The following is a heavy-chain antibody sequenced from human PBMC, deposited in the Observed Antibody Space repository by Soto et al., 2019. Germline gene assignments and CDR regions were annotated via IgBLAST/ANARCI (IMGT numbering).Heavy chain of an antibody. D-gene: IGHD2-8*02. CDR2: IYYSGYT. Sequence: ETLSLTCTVSGGSISSSSYYWGWIRQPPGKGLEWIGSIYYSGYTYYNPSLKSRVTISVDTSKNQFSLKLTSVTAADTAVYYCARDKITGLFDYWGQGTLVTVSS. CDR3: ARDKITGLFDY. V-gene: IGHV4-39*07. J-gene: IGHJ4*02. CDR1: GGSISSSSYY.